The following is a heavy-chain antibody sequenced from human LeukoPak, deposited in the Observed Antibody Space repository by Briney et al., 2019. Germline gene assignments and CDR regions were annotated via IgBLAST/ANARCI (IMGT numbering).Heavy chain of an antibody. J-gene: IGHJ3*02. CDR1: GYTFTSYG. CDR2: ISAYNGNT. V-gene: IGHV1-18*01. D-gene: IGHD3-22*01. CDR3: ARSPRVVVVITTLGAFDI. Sequence: ASVKVSCKASGYTFTSYGISWVRQAPGQGLEWMGWISAYNGNTNYAQKFQGRVTMTRNTSISTAYMELSSLRSEDTAVYYCARSPRVVVVITTLGAFDIWGQGTMVTVSS.